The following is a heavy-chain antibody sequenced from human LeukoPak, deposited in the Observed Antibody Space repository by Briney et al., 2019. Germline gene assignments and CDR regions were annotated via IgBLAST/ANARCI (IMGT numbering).Heavy chain of an antibody. D-gene: IGHD3-22*01. CDR2: IYYSGST. V-gene: IGHV4-39*01. Sequence: PSETLSLTCTVSGGSISSSSYYWGWIRQPPGKGLEWIGSIYYSGSTYYNPSLKSRVTISVDTSKNQFSLKLSSVTAADTAVYYCARHGVIGYYYDSSGYYPSYMYVWGKGTPVTVSS. CDR1: GGSISSSSYY. CDR3: ARHGVIGYYYDSSGYYPSYMYV. J-gene: IGHJ6*03.